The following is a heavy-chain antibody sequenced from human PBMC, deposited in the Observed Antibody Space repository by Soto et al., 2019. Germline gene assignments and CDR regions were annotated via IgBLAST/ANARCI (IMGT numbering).Heavy chain of an antibody. CDR2: IYYSGST. J-gene: IGHJ4*02. CDR3: AREKIVVVPAAMRVSAAGDY. Sequence: QLQLQESGPGLVKPSETLSLTCTVSGGSISSSSYYWGWIRQPPGKGLEWIGSIYYSGSTYYNPSLKSRVTISVDTSKNQFSLKLSSVTAADTAVYYCAREKIVVVPAAMRVSAAGDYWGQGTLVTVSS. D-gene: IGHD2-2*01. V-gene: IGHV4-39*02. CDR1: GGSISSSSYY.